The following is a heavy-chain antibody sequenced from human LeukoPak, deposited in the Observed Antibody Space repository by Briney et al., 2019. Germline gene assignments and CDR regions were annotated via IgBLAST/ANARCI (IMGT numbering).Heavy chain of an antibody. V-gene: IGHV1-24*01. CDR2: FDPEDGET. J-gene: IGHJ3*02. Sequence: ASVTVSCKVSGYTLTELSMHWVRQAPGKGLEWMGGFDPEDGETIHAQKFQGRVTMTEDTSTDTAYMELSSLRSEDTAVYYCARPGAGYSYGPTDAFDIWGQGTMVTVSS. CDR3: ARPGAGYSYGPTDAFDI. CDR1: GYTLTELS. D-gene: IGHD5-18*01.